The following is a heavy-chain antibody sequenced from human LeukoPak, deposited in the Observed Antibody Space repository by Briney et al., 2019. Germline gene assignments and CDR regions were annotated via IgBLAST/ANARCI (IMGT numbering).Heavy chain of an antibody. J-gene: IGHJ4*02. CDR3: ARVGVHDSSGYYTDY. CDR1: GFTFSSYG. V-gene: IGHV3-30*02. CDR2: IRYDGSNK. Sequence: PGGSLRLSCAASGFTFSSYGMYWVRQAPGRGLEWVAFIRYDGSNKYYADSVKGRFTISRDNSKNTLYLQMNSLRAEDTAVYYCARVGVHDSSGYYTDYWGQGTLVTVSS. D-gene: IGHD3-22*01.